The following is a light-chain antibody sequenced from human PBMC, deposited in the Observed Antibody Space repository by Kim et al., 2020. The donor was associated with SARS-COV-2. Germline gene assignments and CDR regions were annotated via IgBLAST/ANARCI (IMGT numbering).Light chain of an antibody. Sequence: QSALTQPASVSGSPGQSITISCTGTSSDVGSYNLVSWYQQHPGKAPKLMIYEVSKRPSGVSNRFSGSKSANTASLTISGLQAEDEADYYCSSHGVFG. J-gene: IGLJ2*01. CDR3: SSHGV. V-gene: IGLV2-23*02. CDR1: SSDVGSYNL. CDR2: EVS.